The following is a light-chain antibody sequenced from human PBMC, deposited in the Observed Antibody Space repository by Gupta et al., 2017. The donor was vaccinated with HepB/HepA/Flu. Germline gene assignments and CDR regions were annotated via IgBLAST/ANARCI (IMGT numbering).Light chain of an antibody. Sequence: HSVLTHSTPISGTPGPRVTIACSASSSNVGSNKVNWYQQLPGTTPKLLIYYNDERPAAVPDPNSSSKSGTSASLAISGLQSEDEADYYCAAWDTSLNAVVFGGGTKLTVL. CDR2: YND. CDR3: AAWDTSLNAVV. J-gene: IGLJ2*01. V-gene: IGLV1-44*01. CDR1: SSNVGSNK.